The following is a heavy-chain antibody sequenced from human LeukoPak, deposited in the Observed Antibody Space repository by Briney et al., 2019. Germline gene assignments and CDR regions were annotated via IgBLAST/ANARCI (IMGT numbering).Heavy chain of an antibody. Sequence: ASVKVSCKASGYTFTGYYMHWVRQAPGQGLEWMGRINPNSGGTNYAQKFQGRVTMTRDTSISTAYMELSRLRSDDTAVYYCARDTYYYGSGSYYLLDYWGQGTLVTVSS. D-gene: IGHD3-10*01. CDR1: GYTFTGYY. CDR2: INPNSGGT. J-gene: IGHJ4*02. V-gene: IGHV1-2*06. CDR3: ARDTYYYGSGSYYLLDY.